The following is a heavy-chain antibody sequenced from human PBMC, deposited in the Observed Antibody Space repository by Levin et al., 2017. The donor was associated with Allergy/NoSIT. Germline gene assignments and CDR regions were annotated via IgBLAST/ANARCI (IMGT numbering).Heavy chain of an antibody. Sequence: GGSLRLSCKASGGTFSSYAISWVRQAPGQGLEWMGGIIPIFGTANYAQKFQGRVTITADESTSTAYMELSSLRSEDTAVYYCARDPYDYCSSTSCYPDYNWFDPWGQGTLVTVSS. V-gene: IGHV1-69*01. D-gene: IGHD2-2*01. CDR3: ARDPYDYCSSTSCYPDYNWFDP. J-gene: IGHJ5*02. CDR2: IIPIFGTA. CDR1: GGTFSSYA.